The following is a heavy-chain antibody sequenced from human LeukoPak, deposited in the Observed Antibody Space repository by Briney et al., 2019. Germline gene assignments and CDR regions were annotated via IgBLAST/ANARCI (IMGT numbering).Heavy chain of an antibody. CDR3: ARDRKYYYHMDV. CDR2: IYHSGST. J-gene: IGHJ6*03. Sequence: SETLSLTCTVSGGSIRSYWAWIRQPPGRGLEWIGTIYHSGSTYYNPSLKTRVTISVDTSKNQFSLNLTSLTAADTAVYYCARDRKYYYHMDVWGKGTTVTVSS. D-gene: IGHD1-14*01. CDR1: GGSIRSY. V-gene: IGHV4-39*07.